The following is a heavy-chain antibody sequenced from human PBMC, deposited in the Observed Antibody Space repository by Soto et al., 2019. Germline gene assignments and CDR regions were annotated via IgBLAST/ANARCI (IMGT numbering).Heavy chain of an antibody. J-gene: IGHJ4*02. D-gene: IGHD3-22*01. Sequence: ASVKVSCKASGYTFTSYAMHWVRQAPGQRLEWMGWIIASTGKTKYAQKFQGRVTITADESTSTAYMELSSLRSEDTAVYYCARSYYYDSSGYSAYYFDYWGQGTLVTVSS. CDR3: ARSYYYDSSGYSAYYFDY. CDR1: GYTFTSYA. CDR2: IIASTGKT. V-gene: IGHV1-3*01.